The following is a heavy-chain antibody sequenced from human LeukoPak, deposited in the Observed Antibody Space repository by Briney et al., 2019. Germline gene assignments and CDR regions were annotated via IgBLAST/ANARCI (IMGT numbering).Heavy chain of an antibody. V-gene: IGHV3-7*01. Sequence: GGSLTLSCAASGFTFISYWMSWVRQAPGKGVEGVANIKQDGSEKYYVDSVKGRFTIYRDNTKNSLYLQMNSLRAEDTAVYSCARDELRNLFDPWGQGTLVTVSS. CDR3: ARDELRNLFDP. J-gene: IGHJ5*02. CDR1: GFTFISYW. D-gene: IGHD3-10*01. CDR2: IKQDGSEK.